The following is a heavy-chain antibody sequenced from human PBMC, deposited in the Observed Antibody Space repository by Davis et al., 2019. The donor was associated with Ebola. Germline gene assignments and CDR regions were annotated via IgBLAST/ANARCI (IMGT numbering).Heavy chain of an antibody. J-gene: IGHJ4*02. Sequence: PSETLSLTCAVYGGSFSGYYWSCIRHPPGKGLEWIGEINHSGSTNYNPSLKSRVTISVDTSKNQFSLKLSSVTAADTAVYYCARGNPAAGAFDYWGQGTLVTVSS. CDR3: ARGNPAAGAFDY. D-gene: IGHD6-13*01. V-gene: IGHV4-34*01. CDR1: GGSFSGYY. CDR2: INHSGST.